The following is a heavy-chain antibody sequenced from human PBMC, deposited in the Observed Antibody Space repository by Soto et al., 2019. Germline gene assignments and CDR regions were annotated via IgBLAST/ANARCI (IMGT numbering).Heavy chain of an antibody. CDR1: GDTFSNQA. D-gene: IGHD3-3*01. V-gene: IGHV1-69*06. CDR2: ISPLFDSA. J-gene: IGHJ4*02. Sequence: SVKVSCKNSGDTFSNQAISWVRQAPGQGLEWMGGISPLFDSASYAQRSHDRVTITADKFTNTVYMELRSLTSEDTAVYYCAAATFQSGVSGYFHLDHWGQGTLVTVSS. CDR3: AAATFQSGVSGYFHLDH.